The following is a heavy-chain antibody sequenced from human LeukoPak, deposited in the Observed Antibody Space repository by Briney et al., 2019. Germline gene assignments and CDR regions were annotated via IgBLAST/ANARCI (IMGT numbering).Heavy chain of an antibody. CDR3: ARDPIWASSWYRGGFDY. CDR1: GYTFTSYG. Sequence: ASVKVSCKASGYTFTSYGISWVRQAPGQGLEWMGWIGAYNGNTNYAQNLQGRVTMTTDTSTSTAYMELRSLRFDGTAVYYCARDPIWASSWYRGGFDYWGQGTLVTVSS. D-gene: IGHD6-13*01. J-gene: IGHJ4*02. V-gene: IGHV1-18*01. CDR2: IGAYNGNT.